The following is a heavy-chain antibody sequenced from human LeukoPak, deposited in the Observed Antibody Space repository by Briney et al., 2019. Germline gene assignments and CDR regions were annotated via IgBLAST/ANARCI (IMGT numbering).Heavy chain of an antibody. CDR1: GFTFSTYT. J-gene: IGHJ4*02. CDR2: ISGDGYST. D-gene: IGHD2-2*01. V-gene: IGHV3-23*01. CDR3: AKKGSLVSPGNYFDH. Sequence: GGSLRLSCAASGFTFSTYTTAWVRQAPGGGLEWVSGISGDGYSTYYADSVKGRFTISRDNSKNTLYLQMDSLRAEDTAVYYCAKKGSLVSPGNYFDHWGQGTLVTVSS.